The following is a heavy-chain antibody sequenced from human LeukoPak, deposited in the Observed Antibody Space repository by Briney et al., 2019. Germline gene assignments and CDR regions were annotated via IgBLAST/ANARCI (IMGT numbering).Heavy chain of an antibody. CDR3: AKGSMPYSSSWYFDY. CDR2: ISGSGGST. V-gene: IGHV3-23*01. Sequence: GGSLRLSCAASGFTFSSYAMSWVRQAPGKGLEWVSAISGSGGSTYYADSVKGRFTISRDNSKNTLYLQMNSLRAEDTAVYYCAKGSMPYSSSWYFDYWGQGTLVTVSS. J-gene: IGHJ4*02. CDR1: GFTFSSYA. D-gene: IGHD6-13*01.